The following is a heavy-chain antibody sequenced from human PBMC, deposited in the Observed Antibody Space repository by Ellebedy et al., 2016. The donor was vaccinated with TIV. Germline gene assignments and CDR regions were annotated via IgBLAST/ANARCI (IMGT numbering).Heavy chain of an antibody. CDR1: GFTVSSNY. D-gene: IGHD6-19*01. J-gene: IGHJ6*02. Sequence: PGGSLRLSCAASGFTVSSNYMSWVRQAPGKGLEWVSVIYSGGSTYYADSVKGRFTISRDNSKNTLYLQMNSLSAEDTAVYYCARDRPQWLRPMGYYYYGMDVWGQGTTVTVSS. CDR3: ARDRPQWLRPMGYYYYGMDV. CDR2: IYSGGST. V-gene: IGHV3-66*01.